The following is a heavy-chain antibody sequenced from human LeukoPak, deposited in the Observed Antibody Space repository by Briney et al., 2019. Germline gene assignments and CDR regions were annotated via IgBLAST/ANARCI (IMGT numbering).Heavy chain of an antibody. CDR1: GFTFRSYG. J-gene: IGHJ4*02. CDR2: IRNDGSNK. Sequence: GGSLRLSCAASGFTFRSYGMHWVRQAPGKGLDWVTFIRNDGSNKYYADSVKGRFTISRDNSKNTLYLQMNSLRPKDTAVYYCAKEGSNSGSFDYWGQGTLVTVSS. CDR3: AKEGSNSGSFDY. D-gene: IGHD3-22*01. V-gene: IGHV3-30*02.